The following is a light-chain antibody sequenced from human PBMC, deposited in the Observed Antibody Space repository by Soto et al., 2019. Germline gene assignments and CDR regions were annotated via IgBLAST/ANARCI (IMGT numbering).Light chain of an antibody. V-gene: IGKV3D-20*02. CDR2: DAS. CDR1: QTISSTY. CDR3: QQRYNWPLT. Sequence: EIVMTQSPGTLSLSPGDRATLSFRASQTISSTYLAWYQQKPGQAPRLLIYDASNRATGIPVRFSGSGSGTDYTPTITNLEPEDFAVYYCQQRYNWPLTFGGGTKV. J-gene: IGKJ4*01.